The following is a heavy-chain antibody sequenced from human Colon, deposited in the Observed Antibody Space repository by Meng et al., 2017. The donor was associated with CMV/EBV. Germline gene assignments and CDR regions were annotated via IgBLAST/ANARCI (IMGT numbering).Heavy chain of an antibody. CDR3: AKGLSASQYYFDS. V-gene: IGHV3-23*01. CDR1: GITLSNYA. CDR2: ISGSGYSA. D-gene: IGHD3-3*01. Sequence: GGSLRLSCAASGITLSNYAMSWVRHTPGTGLEWVSRISGSGYSADYAESVNCRFTIPRDNSKNTLFLQMNSLRVEDTAVYYCAKGLSASQYYFDSWGQGTRSPSPQ. J-gene: IGHJ4*02.